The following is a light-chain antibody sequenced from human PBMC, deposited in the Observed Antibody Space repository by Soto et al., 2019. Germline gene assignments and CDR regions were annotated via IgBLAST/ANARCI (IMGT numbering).Light chain of an antibody. CDR2: DAS. Sequence: DIQMTQSPSTLSASVGDRVTITCRASQSIRSWLAWYQQKPGKAPQLLIYDASNLESGVPSRFSGSGSGTEFTLTISSLQPDDFATYYCQQYDSFSKTFGRGTKVE. CDR1: QSIRSW. CDR3: QQYDSFSKT. V-gene: IGKV1-5*01. J-gene: IGKJ1*01.